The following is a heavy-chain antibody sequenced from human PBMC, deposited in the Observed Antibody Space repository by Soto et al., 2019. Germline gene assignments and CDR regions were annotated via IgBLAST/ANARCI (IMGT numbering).Heavy chain of an antibody. D-gene: IGHD1-7*01. Sequence: GGALRLSCSASGFTLIRYGIPWGRRAPGKVMEGVAVIWYDGSNKCYADSVKGRFTISRDNSKNTLYLQMNSRRAEDTAVYYCARGWNYEGYFDYWGQGTLVTVS. J-gene: IGHJ4*02. CDR2: IWYDGSNK. CDR1: GFTLIRYG. CDR3: ARGWNYEGYFDY. V-gene: IGHV3-33*01.